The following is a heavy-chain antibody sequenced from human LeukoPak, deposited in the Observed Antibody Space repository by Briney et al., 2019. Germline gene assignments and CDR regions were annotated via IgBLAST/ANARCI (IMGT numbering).Heavy chain of an antibody. CDR1: GCSISRYY. J-gene: IGHJ4*02. Sequence: PETLSLTCPVSGCSISRYYRRWIRQPPGKGLEWIGYISYSGRTNYNPSLKSRLTISVDTSKNQFSLKLSSVTAADTAVYYCAREAVARYYFDYWGQGTLVTVSS. V-gene: IGHV4-59*01. D-gene: IGHD6-19*01. CDR2: ISYSGRT. CDR3: AREAVARYYFDY.